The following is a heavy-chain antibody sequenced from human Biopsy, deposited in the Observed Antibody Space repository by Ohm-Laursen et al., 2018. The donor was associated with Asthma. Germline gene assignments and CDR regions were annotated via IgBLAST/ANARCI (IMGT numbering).Heavy chain of an antibody. CDR2: ISYNGST. CDR3: ARVPTTLRYFDL. V-gene: IGHV4-61*01. Sequence: PGTLSLTCAVSGGPFSSGSHYWSWIRQPPGKGLAWVSYISYNGSTDYNPSLKSRLTISMDTSKNQFSLKLSSVTPADTAVYYCARVPTTLRYFDLWGRGTLVTVSS. J-gene: IGHJ2*01. CDR1: GGPFSSGSHY. D-gene: IGHD2-15*01.